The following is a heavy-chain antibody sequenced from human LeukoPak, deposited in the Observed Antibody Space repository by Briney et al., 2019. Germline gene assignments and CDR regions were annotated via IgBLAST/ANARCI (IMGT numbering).Heavy chain of an antibody. Sequence: VGSLRLSCAASGFTFSSYAMSWVRQAPGKGLEWVSAISGSGGSTYYADSVKGRFTISRDNSKNTLYLQMNSLRAEDTAVYYCAKDQGYSSSWLDYWGQGTLVTVSS. CDR3: AKDQGYSSSWLDY. V-gene: IGHV3-23*01. CDR1: GFTFSSYA. J-gene: IGHJ4*02. D-gene: IGHD6-13*01. CDR2: ISGSGGST.